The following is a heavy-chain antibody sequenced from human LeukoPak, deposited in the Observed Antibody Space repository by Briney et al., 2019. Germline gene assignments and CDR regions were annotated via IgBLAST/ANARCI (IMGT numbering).Heavy chain of an antibody. D-gene: IGHD2-21*02. CDR3: ARVLAYCSGDCYSDYYYYYMDV. V-gene: IGHV4-59*01. CDR2: IYYSGST. Sequence: SETLSLTCTVSGGSISSYCWGWIRQPPGKGLEWIGYIYYSGSTNYNPSLKSRVTISVDTSKNQFSLKLSSVTAADTAVYYCARVLAYCSGDCYSDYYYYYMDVWGKGTTVTVSS. J-gene: IGHJ6*03. CDR1: GGSISSYC.